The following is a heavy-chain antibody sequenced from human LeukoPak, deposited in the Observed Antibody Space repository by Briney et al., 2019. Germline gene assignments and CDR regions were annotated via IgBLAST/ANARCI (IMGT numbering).Heavy chain of an antibody. CDR3: AKVTAIVVVPAAIPDY. CDR1: GFTFSSYA. V-gene: IGHV3-23*01. Sequence: PGGSLRLSCAASGFTFSSYAMSWVRQAPGKGLEWVSAISGSGGSTYFADSVKGRFTISRDNSKNTLYLQMNSLRAEDTAVYYCAKVTAIVVVPAAIPDYRGQGTLVTVSS. D-gene: IGHD2-2*02. J-gene: IGHJ4*02. CDR2: ISGSGGST.